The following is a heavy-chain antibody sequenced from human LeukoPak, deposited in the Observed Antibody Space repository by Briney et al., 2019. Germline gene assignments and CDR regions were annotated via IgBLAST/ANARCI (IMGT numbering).Heavy chain of an antibody. CDR3: AREGVDYGGNSVWFDP. CDR1: GGSISSGDHY. D-gene: IGHD4-23*01. CDR2: IYYSGST. Sequence: SETLSLTCTVSGGSISSGDHYWSWIRQPPGKGLEWIGYIYYSGSTYYNPSLKSRVTISVDTSKNQFSLKLSSVTAADTAVYYCAREGVDYGGNSVWFDPWGQGTLVTVSS. V-gene: IGHV4-30-4*01. J-gene: IGHJ5*02.